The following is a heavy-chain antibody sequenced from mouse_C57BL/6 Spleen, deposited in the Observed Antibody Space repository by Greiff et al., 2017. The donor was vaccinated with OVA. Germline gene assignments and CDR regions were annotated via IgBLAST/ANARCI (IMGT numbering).Heavy chain of an antibody. CDR3: ARGGYYYGSSYVGSAMDY. Sequence: VKLMESGAELVRPGTSVKMSCKASGYTFTNYWIGWAKQRPGHGLEWIGDIYPGGGYTNYNEKFKGKATLTADKSSSTAYMQFSSLTSEDSAIYYCARGGYYYGSSYVGSAMDYWGQGTSVTVSS. CDR2: IYPGGGYT. J-gene: IGHJ4*01. V-gene: IGHV1-63*01. D-gene: IGHD1-1*01. CDR1: GYTFTNYW.